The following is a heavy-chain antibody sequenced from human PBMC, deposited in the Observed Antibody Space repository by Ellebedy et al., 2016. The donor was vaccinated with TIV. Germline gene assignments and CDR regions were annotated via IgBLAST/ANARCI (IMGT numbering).Heavy chain of an antibody. CDR3: ARELQQQLVWSHYYYGMDV. CDR1: GYTFTSYD. V-gene: IGHV1-46*01. Sequence: ASVKVSXXASGYTFTSYDINWVRQATGQGLEWMGIINPSGGSTSYAQKFQGRVTMTRDTSTSTVYMELSSLRSEDTAVYYCARELQQQLVWSHYYYGMDVWGQGTTVTVSS. J-gene: IGHJ6*02. D-gene: IGHD6-13*01. CDR2: INPSGGST.